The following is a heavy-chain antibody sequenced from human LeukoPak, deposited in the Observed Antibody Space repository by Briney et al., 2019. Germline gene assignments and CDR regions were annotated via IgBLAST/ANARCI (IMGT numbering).Heavy chain of an antibody. J-gene: IGHJ4*02. Sequence: GGPLRPSCAPSGFTFRSNAMSGGRQAPGKGRGWGSGISGSGGNTYSADSVKGRSTLSRDESRTTVYLQSNNLRVEDAAVYYCAKASWLSNAAAVLWGQGTVVTVSS. CDR3: AKASWLSNAAAVL. CDR1: GFTFRSNA. CDR2: ISGSGGNT. D-gene: IGHD1-1*01. V-gene: IGHV3-23*01.